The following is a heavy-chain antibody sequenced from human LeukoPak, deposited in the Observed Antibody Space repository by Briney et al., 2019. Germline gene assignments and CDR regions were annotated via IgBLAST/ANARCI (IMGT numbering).Heavy chain of an antibody. CDR1: GYTLTELS. V-gene: IGHV1-24*01. CDR3: ATDSSGGYYYYGMDV. Sequence: GASVKVSCKVSGYTLTELSMHWVRQAPGTGLEWMGGFDPEDGETIYAQKFQGRVTMTEDTSTDTAYMELSSLRSEDTAVYYCATDSSGGYYYYGMDVWGKGTTVTVSS. CDR2: FDPEDGET. D-gene: IGHD2-15*01. J-gene: IGHJ6*04.